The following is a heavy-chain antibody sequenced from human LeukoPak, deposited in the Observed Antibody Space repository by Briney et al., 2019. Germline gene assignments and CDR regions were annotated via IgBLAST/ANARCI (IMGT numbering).Heavy chain of an antibody. CDR2: ISSSSSYI. V-gene: IGHV3-21*01. Sequence: GGSLRLSCAASGFTFSSYSMNWVRQAPGKGLKWVSSISSSSSYIYYADSVKGRFTISRDNAKNSLYLQMNSLRAEDTAVYYCARAGGVPYAFDIWGQGTMVTVSS. CDR1: GFTFSSYS. J-gene: IGHJ3*02. D-gene: IGHD3-16*01. CDR3: ARAGGVPYAFDI.